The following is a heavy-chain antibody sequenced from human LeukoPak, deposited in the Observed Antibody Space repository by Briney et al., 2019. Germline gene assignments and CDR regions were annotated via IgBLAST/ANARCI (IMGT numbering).Heavy chain of an antibody. V-gene: IGHV5-51*01. CDR3: ARSETAGTLD. CDR2: IHPGDTDT. D-gene: IGHD6-13*01. CDR1: GYSFTSYW. Sequence: GESLKVSCKGSGYSFTSYWIGWVRQLPGKGQGWMGIIHPGDTDTRYSPSFQGQVTISAAKSISTAYLQWSSLKASDTAMYYCARSETAGTLDWGQGTLVTVSS. J-gene: IGHJ4*02.